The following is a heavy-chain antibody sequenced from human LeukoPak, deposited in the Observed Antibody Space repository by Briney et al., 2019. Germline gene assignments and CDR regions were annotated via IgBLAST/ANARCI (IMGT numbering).Heavy chain of an antibody. D-gene: IGHD4-11*01. J-gene: IGHJ1*01. V-gene: IGHV3-9*01. Sequence: GGSLRLSCAASGFTFDDYAMHWVRQAPGKGLEWVSGISWNSGSIGYADSVKGRFTISRDNAKNSLYLQMNSLRAEDTALYYCAKGSRMTVTKYFQHWGQGTLVTVSS. CDR3: AKGSRMTVTKYFQH. CDR1: GFTFDDYA. CDR2: ISWNSGSI.